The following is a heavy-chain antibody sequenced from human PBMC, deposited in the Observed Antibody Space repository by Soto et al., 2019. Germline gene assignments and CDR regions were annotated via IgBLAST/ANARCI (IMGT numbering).Heavy chain of an antibody. CDR2: INPNSGGT. J-gene: IGHJ4*02. CDR3: ARSRSFGYSSSYYFDY. V-gene: IGHV1-2*04. Sequence: ASVKVSCKASGYTFTTYGVAWVRQAPGQGLEWMGWINPNSGGTNYAQKFQGWVTMTRDTSISTAYMELSRLRSDDTAVYYCARSRSFGYSSSYYFDYWGQGTLVTVSS. CDR1: GYTFTTYG. D-gene: IGHD6-13*01.